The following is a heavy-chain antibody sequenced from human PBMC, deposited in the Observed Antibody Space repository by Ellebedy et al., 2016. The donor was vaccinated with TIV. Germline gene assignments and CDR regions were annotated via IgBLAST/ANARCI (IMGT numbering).Heavy chain of an antibody. CDR3: ARDYWGSYEY. J-gene: IGHJ4*02. CDR1: GYTFTDDYF. CDR2: INPTSGGT. D-gene: IGHD3-16*01. Sequence: ASVKVSCXASGYTFTDDYFIHWVRQAPGQGLEWMGWINPTSGGTNYAQKFQGRVTMTRDTSISTAYMELSSLTSDDTALYYCARDYWGSYEYWGQGTLVTVSS. V-gene: IGHV1-2*02.